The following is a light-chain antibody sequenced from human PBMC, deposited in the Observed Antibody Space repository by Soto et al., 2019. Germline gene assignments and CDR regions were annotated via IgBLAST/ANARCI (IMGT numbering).Light chain of an antibody. J-gene: IGKJ4*01. Sequence: EIVMTQSPATLSMSRGERATLSCRASQSVSNYLAWYQQKPGQAPRLLIHGASTRATGIPARFSGSQSGTEFTLTISSLQSEDFAVYYCQQYTNWPGTFGGGTKVEIK. CDR2: GAS. CDR1: QSVSNY. V-gene: IGKV3-15*01. CDR3: QQYTNWPGT.